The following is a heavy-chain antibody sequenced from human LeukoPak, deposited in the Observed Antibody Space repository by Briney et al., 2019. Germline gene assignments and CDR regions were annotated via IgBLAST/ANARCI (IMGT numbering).Heavy chain of an antibody. V-gene: IGHV1-18*01. D-gene: IGHD1-26*01. Sequence: ASVKVSCKASGYTFTSYAMNWVRQAPGQGLEWMGWISAYNGNTNYAQKLQGRVTMTTDTSTSTVYMELRSLRSDDTAVYYCAREVEGGSYPVRDWGQGTLVTVSS. J-gene: IGHJ4*02. CDR3: AREVEGGSYPVRD. CDR1: GYTFTSYA. CDR2: ISAYNGNT.